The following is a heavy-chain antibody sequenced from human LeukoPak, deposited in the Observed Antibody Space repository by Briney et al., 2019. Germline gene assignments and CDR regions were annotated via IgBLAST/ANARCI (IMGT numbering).Heavy chain of an antibody. CDR3: ARDPQWPLDY. D-gene: IGHD6-19*01. J-gene: IGHJ4*02. CDR1: GFTFSYYN. CDR2: ISSSSFI. Sequence: GGSLRLSCAASGFTFSYYNMNWVRQAPGKGLEWVSSISSSSFIYYADSVKGRFTISRDNAKNSLYLQMNSLRAEDTAVYYCARDPQWPLDYWGQGTLVTVSS. V-gene: IGHV3-69-1*01.